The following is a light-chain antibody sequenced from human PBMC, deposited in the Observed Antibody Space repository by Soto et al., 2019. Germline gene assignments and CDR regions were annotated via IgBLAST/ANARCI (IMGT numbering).Light chain of an antibody. CDR3: QQYVSSPRT. V-gene: IGKV1-5*01. Sequence: DIQMTQSPSTLSASLGDRATITCRASQGISSSLAWYQQKPGQAPRLLISAASTWQSGIPPRFSGSGSGTEFTLTISRLQPDDFAAYYCQQYVSSPRTFGRGTKVDIK. CDR2: AAS. CDR1: QGISSS. J-gene: IGKJ3*01.